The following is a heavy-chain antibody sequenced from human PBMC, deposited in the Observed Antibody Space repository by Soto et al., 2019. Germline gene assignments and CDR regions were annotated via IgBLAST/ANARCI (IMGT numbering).Heavy chain of an antibody. V-gene: IGHV3-30*18. CDR1: GFTFSSYG. J-gene: IGHJ4*02. CDR2: ISYDGRNK. D-gene: IGHD4-17*01. CDR3: AKVEGSYGDYAFDF. Sequence: LRLSCAASGFTFSSYGMHWVRQAPGKGLEWVGVISYDGRNKYYADSVKGRFTISRDNSKNTLYVQMNSLRGEDTAVYYCAKVEGSYGDYAFDFWGQGTLVTVSS.